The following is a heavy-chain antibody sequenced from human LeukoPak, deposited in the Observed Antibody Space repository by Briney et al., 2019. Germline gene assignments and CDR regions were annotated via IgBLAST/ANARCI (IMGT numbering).Heavy chain of an antibody. V-gene: IGHV3-53*01. CDR1: GFTVSSNY. CDR2: IYSGGST. D-gene: IGHD3-16*02. J-gene: IGHJ4*02. Sequence: GGSLRLSCAASGFTVSSNYMSWVRQAPGKGLEWVSVIYSGGSTYYADSVKGRFTISRDNSKNTLYLQMNSLRAEDTAVYYCARQQEVSGYFDYWGQGTLVTVSS. CDR3: ARQQEVSGYFDY.